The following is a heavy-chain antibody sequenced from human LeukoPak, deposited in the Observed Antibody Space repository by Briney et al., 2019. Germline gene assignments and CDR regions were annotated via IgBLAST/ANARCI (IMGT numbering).Heavy chain of an antibody. V-gene: IGHV3-30*18. J-gene: IGHJ4*02. CDR2: ISYDGSNK. CDR3: AKDPNCSSTSCYDY. CDR1: GFTFSSYG. Sequence: GRSLRLSRAASGFTFSSYGMHWVRRAPGKGLEWVAVISYDGSNKYYADSVKGRFTISRDNSKNTLYLQMNSLRAEDTAVYYCAKDPNCSSTSCYDYWGQGTLVTVSS. D-gene: IGHD2-2*01.